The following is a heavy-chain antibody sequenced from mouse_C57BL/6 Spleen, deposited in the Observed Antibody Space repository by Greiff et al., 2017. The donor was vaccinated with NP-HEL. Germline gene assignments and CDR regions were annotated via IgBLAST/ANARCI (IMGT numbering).Heavy chain of an antibody. Sequence: VQLQQSGAELVMPGASVKLSCKASGYTFTSYWMHWVKQRPGQGLEWIGEIDPSDSYTNYNQKFKGKSTFTVDKSSSTAYMQLSSLTSEDSAVYSCARRDYYGSSYYAMDYWGQGTSVTVSS. V-gene: IGHV1-69*01. CDR2: IDPSDSYT. D-gene: IGHD1-1*01. CDR1: GYTFTSYW. CDR3: ARRDYYGSSYYAMDY. J-gene: IGHJ4*01.